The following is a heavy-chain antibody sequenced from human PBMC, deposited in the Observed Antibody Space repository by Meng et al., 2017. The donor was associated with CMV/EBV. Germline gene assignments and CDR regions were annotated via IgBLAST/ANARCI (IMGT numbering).Heavy chain of an antibody. CDR1: GFTFSSYW. J-gene: IGHJ4*02. CDR3: ARGRLRFDY. V-gene: IGHV3-7*01. CDR2: IKQDGSEK. Sequence: GGSLRLSCAVSGFTFSSYWMSWVRQAPGKGLEWVANIKQDGSEKYYVDSVKGRFTISRDNAKNSLYLQMNSLRAEDTAVYYCARGRLRFDYWGQGTLVTVSS. D-gene: IGHD2-15*01.